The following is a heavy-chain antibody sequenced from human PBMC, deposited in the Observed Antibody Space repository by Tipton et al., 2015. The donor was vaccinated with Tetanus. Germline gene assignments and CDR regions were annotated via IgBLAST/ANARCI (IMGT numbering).Heavy chain of an antibody. Sequence: TLSLTCTVSGGSISGYYWSWIRQPPGKGLEWIGYIYYSGSTNYNPSLKSRVTISVDTSKNQFSLKLSSVTAADTAVYYCARALVVPAATTINWFDPWGQGTLVTVSS. J-gene: IGHJ5*02. V-gene: IGHV4-59*01. CDR2: IYYSGST. D-gene: IGHD2-2*01. CDR3: ARALVVPAATTINWFDP. CDR1: GGSISGYY.